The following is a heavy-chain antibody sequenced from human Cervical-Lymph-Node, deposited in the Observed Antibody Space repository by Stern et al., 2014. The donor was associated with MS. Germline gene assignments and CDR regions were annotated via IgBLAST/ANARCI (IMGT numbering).Heavy chain of an antibody. J-gene: IGHJ4*02. V-gene: IGHV4-4*02. CDR3: AESKGAAALDF. CDR2: IPPSGST. D-gene: IGHD6-13*01. CDR1: GGSISSNNW. Sequence: VQLEESGPGLVKPSWTLSLTCAVSGGSISSNNWWSWVRQPPGKGLEWVGEIPPSGSTHYSPALKIRVTISVDETKNQFSLKVSSVTAADTAVYYCAESKGAAALDFWGQGYLVTVSS.